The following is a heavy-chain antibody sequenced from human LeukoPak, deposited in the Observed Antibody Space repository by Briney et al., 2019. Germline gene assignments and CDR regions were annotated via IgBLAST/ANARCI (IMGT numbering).Heavy chain of an antibody. V-gene: IGHV4-59*01. CDR2: IYYSGST. CDR1: GGSISSYY. Sequence: SETLSLTCTVSGGSISSYYWSWIRQPPGKGLEWIGYIYYSGSTNYNPSLKSRVTISVDTSKNQFSLKLSSVTAADTAVYYCARDHRPYQLLPKDTNWSDPWGQGTLVTVSS. J-gene: IGHJ5*02. D-gene: IGHD2-2*01. CDR3: ARDHRPYQLLPKDTNWSDP.